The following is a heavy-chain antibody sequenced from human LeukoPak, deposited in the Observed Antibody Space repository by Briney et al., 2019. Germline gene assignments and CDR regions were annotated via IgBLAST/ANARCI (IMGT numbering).Heavy chain of an antibody. V-gene: IGHV1-69*04. Sequence: SVKVSCKASGGTFSSYAISWVRQAPGQGLEWMGRIIPILGIANYAQKFQGRVTITADRSTSTAYMELSSLRSEDTAVYYCARGPYSSGWYYWGQGTLVTVSS. D-gene: IGHD6-19*01. CDR2: IIPILGIA. CDR3: ARGPYSSGWYY. CDR1: GGTFSSYA. J-gene: IGHJ4*02.